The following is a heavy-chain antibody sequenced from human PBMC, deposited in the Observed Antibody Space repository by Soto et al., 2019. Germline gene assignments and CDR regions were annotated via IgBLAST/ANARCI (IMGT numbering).Heavy chain of an antibody. CDR3: ATIPATTILTDY. J-gene: IGHJ4*02. Sequence: SETLSLTCAVSGGSISTSNWWSWVRQPPGKGLEWIGEVYHSGSTYYNPSLKSRVTISVDTSKNQFSLKLSSVTAADTAVYYCATIPATTILTDYWGQGTLVTVSS. CDR2: VYHSGST. V-gene: IGHV4-4*02. D-gene: IGHD2-2*02. CDR1: GGSISTSNW.